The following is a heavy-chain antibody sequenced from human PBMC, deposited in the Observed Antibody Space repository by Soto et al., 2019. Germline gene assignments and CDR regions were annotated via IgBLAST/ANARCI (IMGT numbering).Heavy chain of an antibody. D-gene: IGHD2-15*01. V-gene: IGHV1-69*13. CDR3: ARERYCSGGSCCYFDY. CDR1: GGTFSSYA. Sequence: GASVKVSCKASGGTFSSYAISWVRQAPGQGLEWMGGIIPIFGTANYAQKFQGRVTITADESTSTAYMELSSLRSEDPAVYYCARERYCSGGSCCYFDYWGQGTLVTVSS. CDR2: IIPIFGTA. J-gene: IGHJ4*02.